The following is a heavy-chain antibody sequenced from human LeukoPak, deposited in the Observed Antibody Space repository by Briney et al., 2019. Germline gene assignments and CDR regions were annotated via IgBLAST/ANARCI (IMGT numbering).Heavy chain of an antibody. CDR1: GGSISSYY. V-gene: IGHV4-39*07. Sequence: SETLSLTCSVSGGSISSYYWGWIRQPPGKGLEWIGSIYYSGSTYYNPSLKSRVTISVDTSKNQFSLKLSSVTAADTAVYYCAREVGGKYYFDYWGQGTLVTVSS. CDR3: AREVGGKYYFDY. CDR2: IYYSGST. D-gene: IGHD4-23*01. J-gene: IGHJ4*02.